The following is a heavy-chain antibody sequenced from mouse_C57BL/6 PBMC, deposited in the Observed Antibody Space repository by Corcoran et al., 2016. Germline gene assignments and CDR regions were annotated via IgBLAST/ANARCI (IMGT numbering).Heavy chain of an antibody. Sequence: EVQLQQSGPELVKPGASVKIPCKASGYTFTDYNMDWVKQSHGKSLEWIGDINPNNGGTFYNQKFKGKATLTVDKSSSTAYMELRSLTSEDTAVYYCARRPITTESYYFDYWGQGTTLTVSS. CDR1: GYTFTDYN. J-gene: IGHJ2*01. CDR3: ARRPITTESYYFDY. D-gene: IGHD1-1*01. V-gene: IGHV1-18*01. CDR2: INPNNGGT.